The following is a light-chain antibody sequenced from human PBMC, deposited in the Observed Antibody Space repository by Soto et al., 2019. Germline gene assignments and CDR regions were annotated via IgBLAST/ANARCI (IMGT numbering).Light chain of an antibody. CDR1: QSLSSSY. CDR3: QQQGT. Sequence: DIVLTQFPGTLSLSPGERATLSCRPSQSLSSSYLVWYQQKPGQGPRLLIYAASRRATGIPDRFSGSGSATEYTLTISRLEPEDSAVYYCQQQGTFGQGTKLEIK. CDR2: AAS. J-gene: IGKJ2*01. V-gene: IGKV3-20*01.